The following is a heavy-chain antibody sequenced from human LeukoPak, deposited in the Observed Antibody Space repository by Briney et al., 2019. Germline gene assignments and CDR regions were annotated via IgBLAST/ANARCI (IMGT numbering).Heavy chain of an antibody. D-gene: IGHD3-10*01. Sequence: GASVKVSCKASGGTFSSYASSWVRQAPGQGLEWMGGIIPIFGTTDYAQKFQGRVTITTDESTSTAYMELSSLRSEDTAVYYCARWFGPNWFDPWGQGTLVTVSS. CDR2: IIPIFGTT. J-gene: IGHJ5*02. CDR1: GGTFSSYA. V-gene: IGHV1-69*05. CDR3: ARWFGPNWFDP.